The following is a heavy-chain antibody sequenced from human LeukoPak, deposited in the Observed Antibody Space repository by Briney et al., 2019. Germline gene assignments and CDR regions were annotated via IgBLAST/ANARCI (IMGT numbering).Heavy chain of an antibody. D-gene: IGHD1-26*01. J-gene: IGHJ6*03. V-gene: IGHV3-48*04. CDR2: ISRSSSKI. CDR1: GFTFSTYD. CDR3: ARVEGGSYYYYYYYYMDV. Sequence: GGSLRLSCAASGFTFSTYDMNWVRQAPGKGLEWVSYISRSSSKIYYADSVKGRFTISRDNAKNSLYLQMNSLRAEDTAVYYCARVEGGSYYYYYYYYMDVWGKGTTVTISS.